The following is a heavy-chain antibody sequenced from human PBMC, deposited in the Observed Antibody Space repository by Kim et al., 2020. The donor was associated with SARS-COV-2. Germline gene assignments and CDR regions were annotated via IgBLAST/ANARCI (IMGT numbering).Heavy chain of an antibody. CDR2: IKEDGSGK. J-gene: IGHJ4*02. Sequence: GGSLRLSCAASGFTFSTSWMSWVRQAPGKGLEFVGNIKEDGSGKSYVDSVKGRFTISRDNAKKSLYLQMNSLRVDDTAVYYCACLTGGLRDDYWGQGSLVTVSS. V-gene: IGHV3-7*03. CDR1: GFTFSTSW. D-gene: IGHD7-27*01. CDR3: ACLTGGLRDDY.